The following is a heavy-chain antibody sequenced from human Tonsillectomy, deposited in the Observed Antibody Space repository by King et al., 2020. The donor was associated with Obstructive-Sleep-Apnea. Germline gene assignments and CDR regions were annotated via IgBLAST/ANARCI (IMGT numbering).Heavy chain of an antibody. CDR3: ARGFRPVGRPGMDV. CDR1: GFTFSGYS. CDR2: ISSSSSDI. V-gene: IGHV3-21*01. Sequence: VQMVESGGGLVKPGGSLRLSCAASGFTFSGYSMNWVRQAPGKGLEWVSSISSSSSDIYYADSVKGRFTISRDNAKTSLYLQMNSLRAEDTAVYYCARGFRPVGRPGMDVWGQGTTVTVSS. D-gene: IGHD2-2*01. J-gene: IGHJ6*02.